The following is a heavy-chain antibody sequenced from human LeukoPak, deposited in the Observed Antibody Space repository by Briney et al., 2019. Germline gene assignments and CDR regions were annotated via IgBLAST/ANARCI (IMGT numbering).Heavy chain of an antibody. CDR3: AVGVIYESD. CDR2: IVVGSGNT. V-gene: IGHV1-58*01. CDR1: GFTFSNSP. Sequence: SVKVSCKASGFTFSNSPAQWVRQARGQRLEWIGWIVVGSGNTNYAQKFQERVTITRDMSTSTASMELSSLRSEDTAVYFCAVGVIYESDWGQGTLVTVSS. J-gene: IGHJ4*02. D-gene: IGHD2/OR15-2a*01.